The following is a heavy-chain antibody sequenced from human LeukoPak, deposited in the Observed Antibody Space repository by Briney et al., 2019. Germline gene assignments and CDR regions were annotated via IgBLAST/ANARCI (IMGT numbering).Heavy chain of an antibody. D-gene: IGHD1-26*01. Sequence: GGSLRLSCAASGFIFSSFGMHWVRQAPGKGLERVAFIRLDESKKYYRDSVEGRFTISRDNSKNTLYLQMNSLRPEDTAVYYCAKDRESRELYSGTYYSYYYMDVWGKGTTVTVSS. CDR3: AKDRESRELYSGTYYSYYYMDV. CDR2: IRLDESKK. V-gene: IGHV3-30*02. CDR1: GFIFSSFG. J-gene: IGHJ6*03.